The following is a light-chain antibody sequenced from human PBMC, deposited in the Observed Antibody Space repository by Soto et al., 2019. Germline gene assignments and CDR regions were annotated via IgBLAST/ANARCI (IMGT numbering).Light chain of an antibody. CDR1: SSDVGAYKY. CDR3: NLYTPDKTGL. V-gene: IGLV2-14*01. Sequence: QSALTQPASVSGSPGQSITISCAGTSSDVGAYKYVSWYQQHPGKATKLMIYEVSNRPSGVSNRFSGSKSGNTASLTISGLQAEDEADYYCNLYTPDKTGLFGGGTKLTVL. J-gene: IGLJ2*01. CDR2: EVS.